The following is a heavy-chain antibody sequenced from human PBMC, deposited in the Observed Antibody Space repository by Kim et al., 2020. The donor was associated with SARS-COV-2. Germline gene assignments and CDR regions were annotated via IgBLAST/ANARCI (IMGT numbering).Heavy chain of an antibody. V-gene: IGHV3-11*03. CDR1: GFTFSAYY. CDR2: IGTTSTYT. J-gene: IGHJ3*02. CDR3: ARPKGYCSGASCEGAFDI. D-gene: IGHD2-15*01. Sequence: GGSLRLSCAASGFTFSAYYMHWIRQAPGKGLEWVSYIGTTSTYTKYADSVKGRFTISRDNANNSLYLQMNSLRADDTAVYYCARPKGYCSGASCEGAFDIWGQGTMVIVSS.